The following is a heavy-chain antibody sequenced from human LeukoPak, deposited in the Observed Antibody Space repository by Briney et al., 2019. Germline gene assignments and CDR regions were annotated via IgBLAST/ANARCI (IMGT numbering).Heavy chain of an antibody. J-gene: IGHJ4*02. CDR2: ISYDGSNK. V-gene: IGHV3-30-3*01. Sequence: PGGSLRLSCAASGFTFSSYAMHWVRQAPGKGLEWVAVISYDGSNKYYADSVKGRFTISRDNSKNTLYLQMNSLRAEDTAVYYCAKDEYGPTTFDYWGQGTLVTVSS. CDR3: AKDEYGPTTFDY. D-gene: IGHD4/OR15-4a*01. CDR1: GFTFSSYA.